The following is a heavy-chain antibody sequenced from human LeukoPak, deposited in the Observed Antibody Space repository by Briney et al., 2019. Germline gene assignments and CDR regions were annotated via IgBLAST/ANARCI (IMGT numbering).Heavy chain of an antibody. CDR2: SDSEDGET. D-gene: IGHD1-26*01. CDR1: GYTLNELS. J-gene: IGHJ4*02. V-gene: IGHV1-24*01. Sequence: GASVKVSCKVSGYTLNELSMHWVRQAPGKGPEWMGGSDSEDGETIYAQKFQGRVTMTEDTSTDTAYMELSSLRSEDTAVYYCATDTAGWELRIFDSWGQGTLVTVSS. CDR3: ATDTAGWELRIFDS.